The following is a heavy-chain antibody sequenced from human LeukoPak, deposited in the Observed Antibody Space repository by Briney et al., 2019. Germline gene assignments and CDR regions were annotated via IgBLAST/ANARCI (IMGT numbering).Heavy chain of an antibody. CDR1: GGSISRSSYY. CDR2: IYYSGST. Sequence: SETLSLTCTVSGGSISRSSYYRGWIRQPPGKGLEWIGRIYYSGSTYPNKSLKRRVTISVDTFKNQFSLTLHSVTAADTAVYYCSREEEGYDSSGYYSVFDYWGQGTLVTVSS. J-gene: IGHJ4*02. D-gene: IGHD3-22*01. V-gene: IGHV4-39*02. CDR3: SREEEGYDSSGYYSVFDY.